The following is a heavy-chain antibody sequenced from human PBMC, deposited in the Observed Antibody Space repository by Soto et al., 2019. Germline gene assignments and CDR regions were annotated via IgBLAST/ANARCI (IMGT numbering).Heavy chain of an antibody. D-gene: IGHD3-16*01. CDR3: ATNGINTPLGA. V-gene: IGHV3-23*01. J-gene: IGHJ4*02. CDR1: GFTFSTYA. CDR2: ISATTGST. Sequence: EVQLLESGGGLVQPGGSLRLSCAASGFTFSTYAMSWVRQAPVKGLEWVSSISATTGSTYYAGSVKGRFTISRDNSKNMLYLQVDSLRAEDSAVYYCATNGINTPLGAWGQVTLVTVSS.